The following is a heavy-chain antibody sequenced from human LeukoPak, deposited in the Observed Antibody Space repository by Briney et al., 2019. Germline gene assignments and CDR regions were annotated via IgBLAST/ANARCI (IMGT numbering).Heavy chain of an antibody. CDR2: XXXXGST. V-gene: IGHV4-34*01. CDR3: ARIAYYDILAGYSIDAFDI. Sequence: SETLSLTCAVYGGSFSGYYRSWIGQPLGKGLXXXXXXXXXGSTNYNPSLKSRVTISVDTSKNQFSLKLSSVTAADTAVYYCARIAYYDILAGYSIDAFDIWGQGTTVTVSS. CDR1: GGSFSGYY. D-gene: IGHD3-9*01. J-gene: IGHJ3*02.